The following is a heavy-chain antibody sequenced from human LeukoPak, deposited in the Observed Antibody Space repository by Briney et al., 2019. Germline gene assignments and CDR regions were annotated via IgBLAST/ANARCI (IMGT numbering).Heavy chain of an antibody. CDR2: ITYDGYYK. V-gene: IGHV3-30*03. J-gene: IGHJ4*02. Sequence: GTSLRLSCAASGFTFTSYGMHWVRQAPGKGLEWVALITYDGYYKYYSDSVKGRFTISSDTSKNTLYLQMNSLRAEDTAVYYCARGGNYYVGDYWGQGTLVTVSS. D-gene: IGHD3-16*01. CDR3: ARGGNYYVGDY. CDR1: GFTFTSYG.